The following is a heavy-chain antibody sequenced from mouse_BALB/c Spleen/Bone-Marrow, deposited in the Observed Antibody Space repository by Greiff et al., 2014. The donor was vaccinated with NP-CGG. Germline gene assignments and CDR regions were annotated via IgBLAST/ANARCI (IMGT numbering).Heavy chain of an antibody. V-gene: IGHV1-5*01. CDR3: TLAYFGQGDWFFDV. Sequence: VQLQQPGTVLARPGASVKMSCKASDYTFTSYRMHWLKQRPGQGLEWIGAIYPGNSDTSYNQKFKGKAELTAVTSTSTAYMDLSSLTNEDSAVYYCTLAYFGQGDWFFDVWGAGTTVTVPS. J-gene: IGHJ1*01. D-gene: IGHD2-10*01. CDR2: IYPGNSDT. CDR1: DYTFTSYR.